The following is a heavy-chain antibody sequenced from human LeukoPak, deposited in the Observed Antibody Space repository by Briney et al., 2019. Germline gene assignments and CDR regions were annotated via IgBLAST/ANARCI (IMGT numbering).Heavy chain of an antibody. CDR2: ISWNSGSI. J-gene: IGHJ4*02. D-gene: IGHD6-13*01. CDR1: GFTFDDYA. Sequence: GRSLRLSCAASGFTFDDYAMHWVRQAPGKGLEWVSGISWNSGSIGYADSVKGRFTISRDNAKNSLYLQMNSLRAEDTALYYCAKAGGSWYPDYFDYWGQGTLATVSS. V-gene: IGHV3-9*01. CDR3: AKAGGSWYPDYFDY.